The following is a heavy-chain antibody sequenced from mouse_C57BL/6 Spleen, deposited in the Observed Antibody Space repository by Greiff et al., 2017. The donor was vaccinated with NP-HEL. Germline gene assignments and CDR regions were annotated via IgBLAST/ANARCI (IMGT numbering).Heavy chain of an antibody. CDR1: GYSITSGYY. CDR2: ISYDGSN. CDR3: AREPGAMDY. Sequence: EVKLQESGPGLVKPSQSLSLTCSVTGYSITSGYYWNWIRQFPGNKLEWMGYISYDGSNNYNPSLKNRISITRDTSKNQFFLKLNSVTTEDTATYDCAREPGAMDYWGQGTSVTVSS. V-gene: IGHV3-6*01. J-gene: IGHJ4*01.